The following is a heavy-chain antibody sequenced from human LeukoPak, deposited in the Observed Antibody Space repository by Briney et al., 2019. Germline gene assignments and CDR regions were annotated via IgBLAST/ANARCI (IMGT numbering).Heavy chain of an antibody. CDR2: ISAYNGNT. V-gene: IGHV1-18*01. J-gene: IGHJ4*02. D-gene: IGHD3-22*01. Sequence: ASVKVSCKASGYTFTSYGISWVRQAPGQGLEWMGWISAYNGNTNYAQKLQGRATMTTDTSTSTAYMELRSLRSDDTAVYYCARGSNYYDSSGYYPIDYWGQGTLVTVSS. CDR1: GYTFTSYG. CDR3: ARGSNYYDSSGYYPIDY.